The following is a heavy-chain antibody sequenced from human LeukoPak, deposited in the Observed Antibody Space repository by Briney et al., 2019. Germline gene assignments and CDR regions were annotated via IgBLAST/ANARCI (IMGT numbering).Heavy chain of an antibody. V-gene: IGHV4-61*02. J-gene: IGHJ5*02. CDR1: GGSISSGSYY. D-gene: IGHD2-2*01. CDR2: IYTSGST. CDR3: ARGGGLVVPAAIRADNWFDP. Sequence: PSETLSLTCTVSGGSISSGSYYWSWIRQPAGKGLEWIGRIYTSGSTNYNPSLKSRVTISVDTSKNQFSLKLSSVTAADTAVYYCARGGGLVVPAAIRADNWFDPWGQGTLVTVSS.